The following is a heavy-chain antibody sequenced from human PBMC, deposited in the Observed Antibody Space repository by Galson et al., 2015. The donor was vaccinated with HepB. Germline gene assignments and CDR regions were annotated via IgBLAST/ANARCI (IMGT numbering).Heavy chain of an antibody. CDR2: IYYSGKT. V-gene: IGHV4-59*01. D-gene: IGHD2-2*01. CDR1: GDSIGSYY. J-gene: IGHJ4*02. CDR3: ARVSGGPRASPDY. Sequence: LSLTCTVSGDSIGSYYWSWIRQPPGKGLEYIGNIYYSGKTNYNPSLNSRVTMSVDTSKNQFSLRLISLTAADTAVYYCARVSGGPRASPDYWGQGTLVTVSS.